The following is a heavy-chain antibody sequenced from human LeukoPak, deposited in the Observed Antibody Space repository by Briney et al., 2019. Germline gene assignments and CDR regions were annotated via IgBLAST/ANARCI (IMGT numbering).Heavy chain of an antibody. CDR2: ISGSGGST. Sequence: AGTLRLSCAASGFTFSSYAKSWVRKAPGQGQERVSAISGSGGSTYYADSVKGRFTISSDNSKNNQYLLMNSVRASEEAAYYCAKDRAHGAFWSGYYYFDYWGQGTLVTVSS. D-gene: IGHD3-3*01. J-gene: IGHJ4*02. V-gene: IGHV3-23*01. CDR1: GFTFSSYA. CDR3: AKDRAHGAFWSGYYYFDY.